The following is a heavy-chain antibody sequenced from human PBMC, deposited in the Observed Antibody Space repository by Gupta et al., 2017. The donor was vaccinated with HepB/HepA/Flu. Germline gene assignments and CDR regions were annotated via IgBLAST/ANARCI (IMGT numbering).Heavy chain of an antibody. V-gene: IGHV5-51*01. CDR3: ARQKVGLYYFYNVREV. CDR2: IYPGESDT. J-gene: IGHJ6*02. Sequence: EVQLVQSGAEVKKPGESLKISCKGFGDNFTNSWIGWVRQMPEKGLEWMGIIYPGESDTKDSPSFQGQVTISVDKSISTAYLQWKSLQASDTAIYYWARQKVGLYYFYNVREVWGQGTKGTVPS. D-gene: IGHD3-10*01. CDR1: GDNFTNSW.